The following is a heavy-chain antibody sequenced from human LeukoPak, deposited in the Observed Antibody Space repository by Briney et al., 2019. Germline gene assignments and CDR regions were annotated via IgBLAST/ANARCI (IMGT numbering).Heavy chain of an antibody. D-gene: IGHD6-13*01. CDR2: IYYSGST. J-gene: IGHJ4*02. CDR3: AREKTGRIAAAGTNYFDY. V-gene: IGHV4-31*03. CDR1: GGSISSGGYY. Sequence: SETLSLTCTVSGGSISSGGYYWSWIRQHPGKGLKWIGYIYYSGSTYYNPSLKSRVTISVDTSKNQFSLKLSSVTAADTAVYYCAREKTGRIAAAGTNYFDYWGQGTLVTVSS.